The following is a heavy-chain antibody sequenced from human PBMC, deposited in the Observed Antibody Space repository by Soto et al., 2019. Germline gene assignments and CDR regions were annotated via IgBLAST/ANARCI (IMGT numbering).Heavy chain of an antibody. CDR1: GNAFTYFW. Sequence: GESLKLSCTGFGNAFTYFWISWVRQMPGRGLECMGRIDPSDSYTKYSPTFQGHVAISVDKSISTAYLQWSSLKASDTAIYYCARLYCTTGSCESWLDPWCQGTLVTVSS. V-gene: IGHV5-10-1*01. CDR3: ARLYCTTGSCESWLDP. D-gene: IGHD2-8*01. J-gene: IGHJ5*02. CDR2: IDPSDSYT.